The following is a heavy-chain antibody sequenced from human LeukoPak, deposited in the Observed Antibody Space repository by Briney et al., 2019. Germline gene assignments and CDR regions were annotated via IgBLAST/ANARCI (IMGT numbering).Heavy chain of an antibody. CDR3: ARDHSIVATIIFDY. CDR1: AFTFRSYG. CDR2: IRYHGSDK. D-gene: IGHD5-12*01. Sequence: GGSLRLSCAASAFTFRSYGMHWVRQAPGKGLEWVAFIRYHGSDKYYADSVKDRFTISRDNAKNSLYLQMNSLRAEDTAVYYCARDHSIVATIIFDYWGQGTLVTVSS. V-gene: IGHV3-30*02. J-gene: IGHJ4*02.